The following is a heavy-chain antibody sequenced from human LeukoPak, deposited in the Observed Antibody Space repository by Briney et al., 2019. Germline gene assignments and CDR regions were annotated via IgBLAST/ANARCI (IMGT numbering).Heavy chain of an antibody. V-gene: IGHV3-72*01. Sequence: GGSLRHSCAASGFTFSDYYMDWVRQAPGKGLEWVGRIRNEADSYTTEYAASVQGRFTISRDDSKSSMFLQMNSLKAEDTAVYYCARVSSGGYYYFDYWGQGTLVTVSS. CDR2: IRNEADSYTT. D-gene: IGHD3-22*01. CDR3: ARVSSGGYYYFDY. J-gene: IGHJ4*02. CDR1: GFTFSDYY.